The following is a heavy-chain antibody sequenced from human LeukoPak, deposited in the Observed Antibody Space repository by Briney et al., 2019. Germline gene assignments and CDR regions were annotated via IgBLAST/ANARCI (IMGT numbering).Heavy chain of an antibody. CDR2: ISSNGGST. Sequence: GRSLRLSCAASGFTFSSYAMHWVRQAPGKGLEYVSAISSNGGSTYYANSVKGRFPISRDNPKNTLYLQMGSLRAEDMAVYYCARGGYSGYDWIDYWGQGTLVTVSS. D-gene: IGHD5-12*01. CDR3: ARGGYSGYDWIDY. CDR1: GFTFSSYA. V-gene: IGHV3-64*01. J-gene: IGHJ4*02.